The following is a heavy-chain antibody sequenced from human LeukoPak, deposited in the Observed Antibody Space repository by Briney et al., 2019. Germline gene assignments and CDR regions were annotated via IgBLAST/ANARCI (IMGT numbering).Heavy chain of an antibody. CDR1: GGSISGYY. Sequence: PSETLSLTCTVSGGSISGYYWSWIRQPAGKGLEWIGRLYTSGNTKYNPSLKSRVTMSVNTSNNQFSLRLSSVTAADTAMYYCASGNLDYYYMDVWGRGTTVTGFS. V-gene: IGHV4-4*07. D-gene: IGHD2/OR15-2a*01. CDR2: LYTSGNT. J-gene: IGHJ6*03. CDR3: ASGNLDYYYMDV.